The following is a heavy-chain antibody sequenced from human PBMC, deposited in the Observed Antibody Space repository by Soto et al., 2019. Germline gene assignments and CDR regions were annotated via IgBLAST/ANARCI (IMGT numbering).Heavy chain of an antibody. CDR3: ARFTIFGVVTADAFDI. CDR1: GGSISSYY. V-gene: IGHV4-59*08. Sequence: SETLSLTCTVSGGSISSYYWSWIRQPPGKGLEWIGYIYYSGRTNYNPSLKSRVTISVDTSKNQFSLNLSSVTAADTAVYYCARFTIFGVVTADAFDIWGQGTMVTVAS. CDR2: IYYSGRT. J-gene: IGHJ3*02. D-gene: IGHD3-3*01.